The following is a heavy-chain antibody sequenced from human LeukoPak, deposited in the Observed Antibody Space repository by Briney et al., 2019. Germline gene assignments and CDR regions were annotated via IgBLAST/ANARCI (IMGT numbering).Heavy chain of an antibody. CDR1: GFTFSSYA. CDR3: ASLRAGVAVADFYYYYGMDV. V-gene: IGHV3-21*01. Sequence: PGGSLRLSCAASGFTFSSYAMNWVRQAPGKGLEWVSSISSSSSSYIYYADSVKGRFTISRDNAKNSLYLQMNSLRAEDTAVYYCASLRAGVAVADFYYYYGMDVWGQGTTVTVSS. D-gene: IGHD6-19*01. CDR2: ISSSSSSYI. J-gene: IGHJ6*02.